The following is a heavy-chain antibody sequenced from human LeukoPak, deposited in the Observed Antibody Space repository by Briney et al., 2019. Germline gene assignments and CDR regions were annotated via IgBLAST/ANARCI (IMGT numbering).Heavy chain of an antibody. Sequence: SVKVSCKASGGTFSSYAISWVRQAPGQGLEWMGGIIPIFGTANYAQKFQGRVTITTDESTSTAYMELSSLRSEDTAVYYCASPTVTMDLVDYYYMDVWGKGTTVTVSS. V-gene: IGHV1-69*05. J-gene: IGHJ6*03. D-gene: IGHD4-11*01. CDR1: GGTFSSYA. CDR3: ASPTVTMDLVDYYYMDV. CDR2: IIPIFGTA.